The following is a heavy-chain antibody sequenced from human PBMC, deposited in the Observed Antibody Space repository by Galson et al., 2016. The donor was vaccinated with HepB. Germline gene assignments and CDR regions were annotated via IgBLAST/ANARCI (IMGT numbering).Heavy chain of an antibody. Sequence: SLRLSCAASGFSFMSYAMSWVRQAPGKGLECVSAISGSGGSTYYIDSVKGRFTVSRANSKDTLYLQMNSLRAEDTAIYYCAKVTDSGCYGALDYWGQGALVTVSS. CDR1: GFSFMSYA. J-gene: IGHJ4*02. CDR3: AKVTDSGCYGALDY. V-gene: IGHV3-23*01. D-gene: IGHD2-15*01. CDR2: ISGSGGST.